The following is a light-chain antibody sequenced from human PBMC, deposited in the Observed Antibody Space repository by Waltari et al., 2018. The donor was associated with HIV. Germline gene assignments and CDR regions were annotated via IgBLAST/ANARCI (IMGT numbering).Light chain of an antibody. CDR1: NDVGTFTY. CDR3: SSYTGHIAL. J-gene: IGLJ2*01. V-gene: IGLV2-14*03. CDR2: DVN. Sequence: QSALTQPASVSGSPGPSITISCSNDVGTFTYVSLFQQQPGKAPKVIIDDVNNRPSGVSNRFSGSKSGMTASLTIAGLRIEDEADYYCSSYTGHIALFGGGTKLTVL.